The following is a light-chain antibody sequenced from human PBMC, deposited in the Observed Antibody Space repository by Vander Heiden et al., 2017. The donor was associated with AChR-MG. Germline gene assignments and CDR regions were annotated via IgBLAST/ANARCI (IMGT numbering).Light chain of an antibody. CDR2: GSS. Sequence: DIQMTQSPSSLSAAVGDTVSITCRASESISKYLQWYQQTPGKAPKLLIYGSSNLLSGVPSRFSGSGSGTDFTLTINSVQHEDSATYYCQETYSSPYTFGRGTKLEI. V-gene: IGKV1-39*01. CDR1: ESISKY. J-gene: IGKJ2*01. CDR3: QETYSSPYT.